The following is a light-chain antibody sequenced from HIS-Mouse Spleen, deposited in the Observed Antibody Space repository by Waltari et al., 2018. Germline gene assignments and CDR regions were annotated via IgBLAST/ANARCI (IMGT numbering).Light chain of an antibody. V-gene: IGLV3-25*03. J-gene: IGLJ2*01. Sequence: SYELTQPPSVSVSPGQTDRITCPGDALPKQYAYWYQQKPGQAPVLVIYKDSERPSGIPERFSGSSSGTTVTLTISGVQAEDEADYYCQSADSSGTYQDVVFGGGTKLTVL. CDR3: QSADSSGTYQDVV. CDR1: ALPKQY. CDR2: KDS.